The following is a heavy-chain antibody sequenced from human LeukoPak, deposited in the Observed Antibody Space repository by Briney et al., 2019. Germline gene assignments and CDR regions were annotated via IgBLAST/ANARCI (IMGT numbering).Heavy chain of an antibody. CDR2: IYYSGGP. D-gene: IGHD3/OR15-3a*01. J-gene: IGHJ4*02. V-gene: IGHV4-59*01. CDR1: GGYMSPFY. Sequence: ASETLSLTCTVSGGYMSPFYWSWIRQSPGKGLEWIGSIYYSGGPNYNPSLKSRVTISVDTSKNQFSLHLNSATAADTAVYYCARGGLYANIRYDYWGQGALVTVSS. CDR3: ARGGLYANIRYDY.